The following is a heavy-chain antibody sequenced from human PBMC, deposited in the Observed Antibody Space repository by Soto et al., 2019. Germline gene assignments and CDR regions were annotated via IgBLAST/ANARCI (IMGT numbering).Heavy chain of an antibody. CDR2: MNSDGSII. J-gene: IGHJ4*02. Sequence: PGGSLRLSCAVAGYSFGNHWMHWVRQAPGKGLEWVSRMNSDGSIINYSDSVKGRFTVSRDNAKNTLYLQMNSLRVEDTAVYYCATAEVDYWGPGXLVTVSS. CDR1: GYSFGNHW. V-gene: IGHV3-74*01. CDR3: ATAEVDY.